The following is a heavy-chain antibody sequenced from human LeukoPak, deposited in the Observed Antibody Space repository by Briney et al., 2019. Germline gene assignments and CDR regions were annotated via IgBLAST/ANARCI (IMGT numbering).Heavy chain of an antibody. CDR2: IYSSGST. D-gene: IGHD1-1*01. J-gene: IGHJ6*03. V-gene: IGHV4-4*07. CDR1: GGSISRYY. CDR3: ARVDEVGQLSVPPFYYYMDV. Sequence: KPSETLSLTCSVSGGSISRYYWSWIRQPAGKGLEWIGRIYSSGSTRYSPSFESRVTMTVDTSKNQFSLKLTSVTAADTAIYYCARVDEVGQLSVPPFYYYMDVWGKGKSVTVSS.